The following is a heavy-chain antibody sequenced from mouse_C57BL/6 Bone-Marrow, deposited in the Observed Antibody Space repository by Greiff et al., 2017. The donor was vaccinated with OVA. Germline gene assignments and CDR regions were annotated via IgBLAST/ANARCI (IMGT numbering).Heavy chain of an antibody. Sequence: EVKLVESGGGLVKPGGSLKLSCAASGFTFSSYAMSWVRQTPEKRLEWVATISDGGSYTYYPDNVKGRFTISRDNAKNNLYLQMSHLKSEDTAMYYCARDGTTVVANWYFDVWGTGTTATVSS. CDR2: ISDGGSYT. CDR1: GFTFSSYA. CDR3: ARDGTTVVANWYFDV. V-gene: IGHV5-4*01. D-gene: IGHD1-1*01. J-gene: IGHJ1*03.